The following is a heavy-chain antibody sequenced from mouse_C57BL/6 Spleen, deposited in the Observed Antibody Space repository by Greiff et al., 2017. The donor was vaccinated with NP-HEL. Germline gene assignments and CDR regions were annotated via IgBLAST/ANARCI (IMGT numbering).Heavy chain of an antibody. D-gene: IGHD2-13*01. CDR2: IWGVGST. CDR1: GFSLTSYG. CDR3: ARGDYRRGFAY. J-gene: IGHJ3*01. Sequence: VQLQESGPGLVAPSQSLSITCTVSGFSLTSYGVDWVRQSPGKGLEWLGVIWGVGSTNYNSALKSRLSISKDNSKSQVFLKMNSLQTDDTAMYYCARGDYRRGFAYWGQGTLVTVSA. V-gene: IGHV2-6*01.